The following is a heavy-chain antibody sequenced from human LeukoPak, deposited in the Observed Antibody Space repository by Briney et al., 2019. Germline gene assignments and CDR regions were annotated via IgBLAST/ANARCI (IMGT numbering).Heavy chain of an antibody. D-gene: IGHD4-17*01. CDR2: ISYDGSNK. J-gene: IGHJ4*02. CDR3: ARVAIGDYVAFDY. Sequence: GGSLRLSCAASGFTLSSYAMHWVRQAPGKGLEWVAVISYDGSNKYYADSVKGRFTISRDNSKNTLYLQMNSLRAEDTAVYYCARVAIGDYVAFDYWGQGTLVTVSS. CDR1: GFTLSSYA. V-gene: IGHV3-30-3*01.